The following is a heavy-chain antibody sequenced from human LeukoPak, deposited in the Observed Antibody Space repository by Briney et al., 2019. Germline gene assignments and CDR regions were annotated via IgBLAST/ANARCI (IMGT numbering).Heavy chain of an antibody. Sequence: ASVKVSCKASGYTFTSYDINWVRQAPGQGLEWMGIINPSGGSTSYAQKFQGRVTMTRDTSTSTVYMELSSLRSEDTAVYYCARDLQVDSRASGYWGQGTLVTVSS. CDR3: ARDLQVDSRASGY. CDR1: GYTFTSYD. J-gene: IGHJ4*02. D-gene: IGHD3-22*01. CDR2: INPSGGST. V-gene: IGHV1-46*01.